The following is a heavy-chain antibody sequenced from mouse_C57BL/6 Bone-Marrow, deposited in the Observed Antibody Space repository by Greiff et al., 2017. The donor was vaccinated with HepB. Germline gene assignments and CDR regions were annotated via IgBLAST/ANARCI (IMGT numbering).Heavy chain of an antibody. J-gene: IGHJ2*01. CDR3: AIYYYGSNLDY. CDR1: GYTFTNYW. D-gene: IGHD1-1*01. V-gene: IGHV1-63*01. Sequence: QVQLKESGAELVRPGTSVKMSCKASGYTFTNYWIGWAKQRPGHGLEWIGDIYPGGGYTNYNEKFKGKATLTADKSSSTAYMQFSSLTSEDSAIYYCAIYYYGSNLDYWGQGTTLTVSS. CDR2: IYPGGGYT.